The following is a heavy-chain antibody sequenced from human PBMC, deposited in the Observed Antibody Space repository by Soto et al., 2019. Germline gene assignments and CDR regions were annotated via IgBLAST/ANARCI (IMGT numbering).Heavy chain of an antibody. Sequence: LRLSCVASGFTFNRYGMHWVRQAPGEGLEWVAEISFDGAAKYYAESVKGRFTVSRDNGNNTLHLEMNSLGAKDTAVYFCATGRSTRFDPWGQGTLVTVSS. CDR2: ISFDGAAK. CDR3: ATGRSTRFDP. D-gene: IGHD1-1*01. V-gene: IGHV3-30*03. CDR1: GFTFNRYG. J-gene: IGHJ5*02.